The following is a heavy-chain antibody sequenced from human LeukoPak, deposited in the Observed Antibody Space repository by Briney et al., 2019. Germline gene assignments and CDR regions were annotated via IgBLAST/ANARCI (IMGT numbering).Heavy chain of an antibody. Sequence: GASVKVSCKASGYTFSAYYMHWVRQAPGQGLEWMGWMSPTSGDTEYAQKFQGRVTMTRDTSIGTAYMEVSRLTSDDTAVYYCARDLGIRGVATPFDHWGQGTLVTVSS. CDR2: MSPTSGDT. V-gene: IGHV1-2*02. CDR3: ARDLGIRGVATPFDH. J-gene: IGHJ4*02. D-gene: IGHD3-10*01. CDR1: GYTFSAYY.